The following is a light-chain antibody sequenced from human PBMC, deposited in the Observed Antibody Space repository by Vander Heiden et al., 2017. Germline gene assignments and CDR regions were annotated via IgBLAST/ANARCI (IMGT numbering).Light chain of an antibody. V-gene: IGKV2-28*01. CDR2: LGS. Sequence: DIVMTQSLLSLPVTPGDPASISCRSSQSLLHSNGYNYLDWYLQKPGQSPQLLIYLGSNRASGVPDRFSGSGSGTDFTLKISRVEAEDVGVYYCMQALQTPYTFGQGTKLEIK. J-gene: IGKJ2*01. CDR3: MQALQTPYT. CDR1: QSLLHSNGYNY.